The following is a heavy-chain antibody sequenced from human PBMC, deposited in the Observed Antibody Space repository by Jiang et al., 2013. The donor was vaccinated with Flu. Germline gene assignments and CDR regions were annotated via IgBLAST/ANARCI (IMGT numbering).Heavy chain of an antibody. D-gene: IGHD4-17*01. Sequence: PGLVKPSETLSLTCTVSGGSISSSSYYWGWIRQPPGKGLEWIGSIYYSGSTYYNPSLKSRVTISVDTSKNQFSLKLSSVTAADTAVYYCARPADDYGDYGEGVDPWGQGTLVTVSS. CDR3: ARPADDYGDYGEGVDP. V-gene: IGHV4-39*01. CDR1: GGSISSSSYY. J-gene: IGHJ5*02. CDR2: IYYSGST.